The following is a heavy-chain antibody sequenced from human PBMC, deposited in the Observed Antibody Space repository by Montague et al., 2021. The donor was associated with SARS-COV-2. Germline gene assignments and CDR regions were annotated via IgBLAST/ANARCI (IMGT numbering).Heavy chain of an antibody. Sequence: SETRSLTSSFSGGSIRSYYWSWIRLPPGKALEWLGYIYYTGETTHNPSLKSRVTISVDTSRSQFSLRLTSVTAADTAVYFCARFWSGYVDKWSQGTLVTVSS. J-gene: IGHJ4*02. D-gene: IGHD3-3*01. CDR3: ARFWSGYVDK. CDR2: IYYTGET. CDR1: GGSIRSYY. V-gene: IGHV4-59*01.